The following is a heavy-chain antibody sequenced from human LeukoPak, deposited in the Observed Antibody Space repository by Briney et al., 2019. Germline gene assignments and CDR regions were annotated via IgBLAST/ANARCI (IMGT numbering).Heavy chain of an antibody. Sequence: SETLSLTCAVSGGSIGSSNWWSWVRQPPGKGLQWIGEIYHSGSTNYNPSLKSRVTISVDKSKNQFSLKLSSVTAADTAVYYCAREAGSGTFISDYWGQGTLVTVSS. CDR1: GGSIGSSNW. J-gene: IGHJ4*02. V-gene: IGHV4-4*02. D-gene: IGHD3-10*01. CDR2: IYHSGST. CDR3: AREAGSGTFISDY.